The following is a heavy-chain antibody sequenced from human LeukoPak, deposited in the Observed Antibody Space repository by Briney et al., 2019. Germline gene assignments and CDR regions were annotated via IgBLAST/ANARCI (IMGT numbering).Heavy chain of an antibody. CDR2: ISDSGST. CDR1: GGSLSTHH. Sequence: SETLSLTCVVSGGSLSTHHWSWIRQSPGRGLEWIGYISDSGSTNYNPSLKSRVTISVDTSKNQFSLMLSSVTAADTAVYYCARGYDSSAYYPFNYWGQGTLVTVSS. V-gene: IGHV4-59*11. CDR3: ARGYDSSAYYPFNY. J-gene: IGHJ4*02. D-gene: IGHD3-22*01.